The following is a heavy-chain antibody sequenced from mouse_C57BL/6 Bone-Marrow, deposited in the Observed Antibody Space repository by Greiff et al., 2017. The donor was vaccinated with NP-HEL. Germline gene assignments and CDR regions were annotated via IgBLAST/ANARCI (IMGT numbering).Heavy chain of an antibody. CDR1: GYAFSSSW. CDR2: IYPGDGDT. V-gene: IGHV1-82*01. D-gene: IGHD1-1*01. CDR3: ARFIFDY. J-gene: IGHJ2*01. Sequence: QVQLKESGPELVKPGASVKISCKASGYAFSSSWMNWVKQRPGKGLEWIGRIYPGDGDTNYNGKFKGKATLTADKSSSTAYMQLSSLTSEDSAVYFCARFIFDYWGQGTTLTVSS.